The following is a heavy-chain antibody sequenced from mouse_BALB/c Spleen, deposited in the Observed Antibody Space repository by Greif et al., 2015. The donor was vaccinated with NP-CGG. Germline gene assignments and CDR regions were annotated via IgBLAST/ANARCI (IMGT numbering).Heavy chain of an antibody. CDR2: IDPANGNT. D-gene: IGHD1-1*01. CDR3: PPYYYGSSVFAY. V-gene: IGHV14-3*02. Sequence: EVRVVESGAELVKPGASVKLSCTASGFNIKDTYMHWVKQRPEQGLEWIGRIDPANGNTKYDPKFQGKATITADTSSNTAYLQLSSLTSEDTAVYYCPPYYYGSSVFAYWGQGTLVTVSA. J-gene: IGHJ3*01. CDR1: GFNIKDTY.